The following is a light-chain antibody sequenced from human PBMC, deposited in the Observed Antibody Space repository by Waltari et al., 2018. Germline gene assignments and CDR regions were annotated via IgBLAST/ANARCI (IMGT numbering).Light chain of an antibody. J-gene: IGLJ2*01. V-gene: IGLV1-40*01. CDR1: GSNIGAGYD. CDR3: QSYDTSLRVV. Sequence: QSVLTQPPSVSGAPGQRVTISCTGSGSNIGAGYDVHWYQQLPRAAPKLLIYCSTRRPLGVPDRFFGSTSGTSASLAITGLQAEDEADYYCQSYDTSLRVVFGGGTKLTVL. CDR2: CST.